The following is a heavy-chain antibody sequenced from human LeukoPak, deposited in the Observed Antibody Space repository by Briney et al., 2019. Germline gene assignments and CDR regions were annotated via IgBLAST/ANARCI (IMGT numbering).Heavy chain of an antibody. J-gene: IGHJ2*01. CDR1: GFTFSNAW. V-gene: IGHV3-15*01. CDR3: ARGLCGGDCSSGRFFDL. D-gene: IGHD2-21*02. CDR2: IKSKTDGGTT. Sequence: PGGSLRLSCAASGFTFSNAWMSWVRQAPGKGLEWVGRIKSKTDGGTTDYAAPVKGRFTISRDDSKNTLYLQMNSLKTEDTAVYYCARGLCGGDCSSGRFFDLGGRGTLVTVSS.